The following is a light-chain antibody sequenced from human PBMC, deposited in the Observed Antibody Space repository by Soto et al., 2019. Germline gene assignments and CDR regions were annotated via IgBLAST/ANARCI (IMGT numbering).Light chain of an antibody. J-gene: IGKJ1*01. V-gene: IGKV1-39*01. Sequence: DIQMTQSPSSLSASVGDRVTITCRASRNIHSYLNWYQQKPGQAPKLLIYAASSLQSGVPSRFSGSGSETAFTLTISSLQSEDFATYYCHQSYSRPPAFGQGNKV. CDR1: RNIHSY. CDR3: HQSYSRPPA. CDR2: AAS.